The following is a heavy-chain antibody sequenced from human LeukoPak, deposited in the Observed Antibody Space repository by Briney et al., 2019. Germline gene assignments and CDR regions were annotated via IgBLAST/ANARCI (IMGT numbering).Heavy chain of an antibody. V-gene: IGHV3-13*01. Sequence: GGSLRLSCEASGFTFGDYDMHWVRQATGKGLEWVSAIRSIGDRFYSGSVKGRFTISRENAKNTFYLEMNSLRVGDTAVYCSGRLANAFDTWGQGTVATVSS. D-gene: IGHD6-25*01. J-gene: IGHJ3*02. CDR1: GFTFGDYD. CDR3: GRLANAFDT. CDR2: IRSIGDR.